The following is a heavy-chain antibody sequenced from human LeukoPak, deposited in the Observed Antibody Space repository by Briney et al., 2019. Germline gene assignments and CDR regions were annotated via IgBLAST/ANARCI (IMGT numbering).Heavy chain of an antibody. CDR2: ISSSGSTI. Sequence: GGSLRLSCTASGFTLSSYEMSWIRQAPGKGLEWVSYISSSGSTIYYADSVKGRFTISRDNAKNSLYLQMNSLRVEDTAVYYCAGGHSSGYYPIDYWGQGTLVTVSS. D-gene: IGHD3-22*01. V-gene: IGHV3-48*03. CDR3: AGGHSSGYYPIDY. CDR1: GFTLSSYE. J-gene: IGHJ4*02.